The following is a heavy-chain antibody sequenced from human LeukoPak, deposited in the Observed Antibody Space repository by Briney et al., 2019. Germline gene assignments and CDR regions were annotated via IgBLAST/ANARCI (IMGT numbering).Heavy chain of an antibody. Sequence: PGGSLRLSCAATGFTFSSYWMHWVRQAPGKGLVWVSRINSDGSSTSYADSVKGRFTISRDNAKNMLYLQMNSLRAEDTAVYYCARATVTSSEDYWGQGTLVTVSS. J-gene: IGHJ4*02. CDR2: INSDGSST. D-gene: IGHD4-17*01. CDR1: GFTFSSYW. V-gene: IGHV3-74*01. CDR3: ARATVTSSEDY.